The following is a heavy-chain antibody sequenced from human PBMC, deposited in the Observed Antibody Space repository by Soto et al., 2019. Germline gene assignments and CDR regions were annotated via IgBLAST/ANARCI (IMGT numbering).Heavy chain of an antibody. CDR2: IYYSGST. D-gene: IGHD2-21*02. V-gene: IGHV4-39*01. Sequence: LDRLSQPCTFTGYSIRSTIYYWGWIRQPPGKGLEWIGSIYYSGSTYNNPSLRSRVSMSIDTSKDQFSLKLKSVTAADTALYFCARQRTSVVTQAYFDVWGPGSLVTVSS. CDR3: ARQRTSVVTQAYFDV. CDR1: GYSIRSTIYY. J-gene: IGHJ4*02.